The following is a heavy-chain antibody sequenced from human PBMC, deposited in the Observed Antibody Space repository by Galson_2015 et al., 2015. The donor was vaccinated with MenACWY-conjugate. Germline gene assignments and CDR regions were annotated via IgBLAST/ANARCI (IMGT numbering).Heavy chain of an antibody. CDR2: ISKSGSPI. CDR1: GFTFTGYE. Sequence: SLRLSCAVSGFTFTGYEFNWVRQAPGKGLEWLSYISKSGSPIYYADPVKGRFTISRDNIKKSLFLEMNSLRAGDTGVYYCARVGTWIHQYFYYMDVWGKGTTVTVSS. CDR3: ARVGTWIHQYFYYMDV. V-gene: IGHV3-48*03. D-gene: IGHD5-18*01. J-gene: IGHJ6*03.